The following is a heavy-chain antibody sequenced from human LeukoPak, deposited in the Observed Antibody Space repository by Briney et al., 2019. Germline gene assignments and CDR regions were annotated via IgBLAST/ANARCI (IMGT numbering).Heavy chain of an antibody. J-gene: IGHJ4*02. V-gene: IGHV4-59*12. Sequence: SETLSLTCSVSGDSIRSYYWSWIRQPPGKGLEWIGNTYCSGSTNYNPSLKSRVTISVDTSKNQFSLKLSSVTAADTAVYYCARDRYYYDSTGYSIFDYWGQGTLVTVSS. CDR3: ARDRYYYDSTGYSIFDY. D-gene: IGHD3-22*01. CDR2: TYCSGST. CDR1: GDSIRSYY.